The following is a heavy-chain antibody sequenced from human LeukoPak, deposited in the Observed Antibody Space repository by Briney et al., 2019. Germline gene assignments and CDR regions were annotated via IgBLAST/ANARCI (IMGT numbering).Heavy chain of an antibody. CDR2: IYHSGST. Sequence: SETLSLTCTVSSGSISGSISSGGYSWSWIRQPPGKGLEWIGYIYHSGSTYYNPSLKSRVTISVDRSKNQFSLKLSSVTAADTAVYYCARVLPRGWYQLLFDYWGQGTLVTVSS. V-gene: IGHV4-30-2*01. CDR1: SGSISGSISSGGYS. D-gene: IGHD2-2*01. J-gene: IGHJ4*02. CDR3: ARVLPRGWYQLLFDY.